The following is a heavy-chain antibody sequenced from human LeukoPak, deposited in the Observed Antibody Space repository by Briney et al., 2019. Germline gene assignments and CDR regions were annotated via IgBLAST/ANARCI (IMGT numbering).Heavy chain of an antibody. CDR1: GFTFSDYY. V-gene: IGHV3-11*01. D-gene: IGHD3-22*01. J-gene: IGHJ4*02. CDR3: ARDYYDSSGVDY. Sequence: TGGSLRLPCAASGFTFSDYYMSWIRHAPGKGLEWVSYISSSGSTIYYADSVKGRFTISRDNAKNSLYLQMNSLRAEDTAVYYCARDYYDSSGVDYWGQGTLVTVSS. CDR2: ISSSGSTI.